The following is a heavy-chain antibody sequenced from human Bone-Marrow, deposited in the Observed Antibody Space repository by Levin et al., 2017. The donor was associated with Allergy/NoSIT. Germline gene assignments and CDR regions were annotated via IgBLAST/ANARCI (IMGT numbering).Heavy chain of an antibody. D-gene: IGHD3-10*01. CDR1: GFTISNNY. J-gene: IGHJ4*02. CDR2: IYSFGST. CDR3: ARLDFNYGSYY. V-gene: IGHV3-66*04. Sequence: PGGSLRLSCVVSGFTISNNYMSWVRQASGKGLEWVAVIYSFGSTNYADSVKGRFTISRANSENTLYLQMNSLRAEDTAIYYWARLDFNYGSYYWGQGTLVTVSS.